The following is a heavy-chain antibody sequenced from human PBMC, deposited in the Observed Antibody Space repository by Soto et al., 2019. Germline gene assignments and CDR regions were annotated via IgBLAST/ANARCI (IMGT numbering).Heavy chain of an antibody. J-gene: IGHJ6*02. D-gene: IGHD2-2*02. V-gene: IGHV4-61*01. CDR2: IYYSGST. CDR1: GGSVSSGSYY. CDR3: ARDLGVPAAIGSYYYYGMDV. Sequence: ETLSLTCTVSGGSVSSGSYYWSWIRQPPGKGLEWIGYIYYSGSTNYNPSLKSRVTISVDTSKNQFSLKLSSVTAADTAVYYCARDLGVPAAIGSYYYYGMDVWGQGTTVTVSS.